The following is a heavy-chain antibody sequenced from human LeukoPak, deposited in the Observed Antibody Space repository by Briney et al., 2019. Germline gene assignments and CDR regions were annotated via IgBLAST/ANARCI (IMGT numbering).Heavy chain of an antibody. Sequence: PGGSLRLSCAASGFTFDDNAMHWVRQAPGKGLEWVSLISGDGGSTYYADSVKGRFTISRDNSKNSLYLQMNSLRTEDTALYYCAKVPTVYYYYGMDVWGQGTTVTVSS. CDR3: AKVPTVYYYYGMDV. CDR2: ISGDGGST. J-gene: IGHJ6*02. CDR1: GFTFDDNA. D-gene: IGHD4-11*01. V-gene: IGHV3-43*02.